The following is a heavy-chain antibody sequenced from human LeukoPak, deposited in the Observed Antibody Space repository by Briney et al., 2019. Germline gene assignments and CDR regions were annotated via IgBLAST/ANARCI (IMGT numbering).Heavy chain of an antibody. V-gene: IGHV1-18*01. CDR1: GYTFTSYG. Sequence: ASVKVSCKASGYTFTSYGISWVRQAPGQGLEWMGWISAYNGNTNYAQKLQGRVTMTTDTSTSTAYMELRSLRSDDTAVYYCARDPSSVTTLAFDIWGQGTMVTVSS. CDR2: ISAYNGNT. D-gene: IGHD4-17*01. CDR3: ARDPSSVTTLAFDI. J-gene: IGHJ3*02.